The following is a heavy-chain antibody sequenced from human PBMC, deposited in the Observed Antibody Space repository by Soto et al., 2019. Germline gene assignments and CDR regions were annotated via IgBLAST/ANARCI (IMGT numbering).Heavy chain of an antibody. V-gene: IGHV3-30*18. CDR2: VSHDGRNT. D-gene: IGHD6-19*01. CDR3: AKGGRQWLLRSDLNY. J-gene: IGHJ4*02. Sequence: VQLVESGGGVVQPGRSLRLSCAASGFTFSDYAMHWVRQAPGKGLEWVAVVSHDGRNTHYAYSVKGRFTISRYTSKKTVSLERTSLRVAVTAVYYCAKGGRQWLLRSDLNYSAQGARVTVSS. CDR1: GFTFSDYA.